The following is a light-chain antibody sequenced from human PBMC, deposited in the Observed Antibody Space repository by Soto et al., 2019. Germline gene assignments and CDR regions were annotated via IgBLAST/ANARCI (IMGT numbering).Light chain of an antibody. CDR1: SSDVGGYNY. Sequence: QSVLTQPASVSGSPGQSITISCTGTSSDVGGYNYVSWYQQHPGKAPKLMIYEVSNRPSGVSNRFSGSKSGNTASLTISGLQAEDEADYHCFSYTSSGTYVFGTGTKVTVL. V-gene: IGLV2-14*01. CDR3: FSYTSSGTYV. CDR2: EVS. J-gene: IGLJ1*01.